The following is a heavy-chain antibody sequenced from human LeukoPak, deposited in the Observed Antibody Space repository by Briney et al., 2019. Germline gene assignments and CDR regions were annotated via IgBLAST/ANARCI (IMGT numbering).Heavy chain of an antibody. D-gene: IGHD6-19*01. Sequence: SDTLSLTCAVYGGFFSGYYWSWIRQPPGKGLEWIGEINHSGSTNYNPSLRSRVTISVDTSKNQFSLKLSSVTAGDTAVYDGARGIAVWGQGTLVTVSS. CDR2: INHSGST. V-gene: IGHV4-34*01. CDR1: GGFFSGYY. J-gene: IGHJ4*02. CDR3: ARGIAV.